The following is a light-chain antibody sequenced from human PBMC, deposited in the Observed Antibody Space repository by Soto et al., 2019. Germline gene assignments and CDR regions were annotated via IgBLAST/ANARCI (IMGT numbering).Light chain of an antibody. Sequence: QSALTQPASVSGSPGKSITISCTGTSSDIGVYNYVSWYQQHPGKAPKLMIYDVTKRPSGVSNRFSGSKSGNTASLTISGLQTEDEANYSCTSYRGSGIFEVFGGGTKLSVL. CDR1: SSDIGVYNY. J-gene: IGLJ2*01. CDR3: TSYRGSGIFEV. V-gene: IGLV2-14*01. CDR2: DVT.